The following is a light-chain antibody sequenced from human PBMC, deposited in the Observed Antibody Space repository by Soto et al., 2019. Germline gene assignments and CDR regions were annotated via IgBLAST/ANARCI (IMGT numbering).Light chain of an antibody. CDR1: SSDVGGYNY. CDR3: SSYTSTSPGV. V-gene: IGLV2-14*01. Sequence: QSALTQPASVSGSPGQSITISCTGTSSDVGGYNYVSWYQQHPGKAPKLMIYDVSHRPSGVSNRFSGSKSGNTASLTISGLQAEDEADYYRSSYTSTSPGVFGGGTKLTVL. J-gene: IGLJ2*01. CDR2: DVS.